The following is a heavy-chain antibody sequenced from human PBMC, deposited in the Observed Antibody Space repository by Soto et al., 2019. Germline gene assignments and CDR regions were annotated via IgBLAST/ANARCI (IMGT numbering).Heavy chain of an antibody. J-gene: IGHJ3*02. V-gene: IGHV1-69*13. CDR3: FWSGYYTGLSHRRDAFDI. Sequence: SVKVSCKASGGTFSSYAISWVRQAPGQGLEWMGGIIPIFGTANYAQKFQGRVTITADESTSTAYMELSSLRSEDTAVYYDFWSGYYTGLSHRRDAFDIWGQGTMVTVSS. D-gene: IGHD3-3*01. CDR2: IIPIFGTA. CDR1: GGTFSSYA.